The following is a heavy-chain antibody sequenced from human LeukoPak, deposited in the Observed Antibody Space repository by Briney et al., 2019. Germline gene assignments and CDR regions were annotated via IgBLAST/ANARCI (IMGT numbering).Heavy chain of an antibody. CDR1: GGSISSSNW. D-gene: IGHD6-19*01. Sequence: TSETLSLTCAVSGGSISSSNWWSWVRQPPGKGLEWIGEIYHSGSTNYNPSLKSRVTISVDKSKNQFSLKLSSVTAADTAVYYCARDLSSGWSPRHFDYWGQGTLVTVSS. J-gene: IGHJ4*02. V-gene: IGHV4-4*02. CDR3: ARDLSSGWSPRHFDY. CDR2: IYHSGST.